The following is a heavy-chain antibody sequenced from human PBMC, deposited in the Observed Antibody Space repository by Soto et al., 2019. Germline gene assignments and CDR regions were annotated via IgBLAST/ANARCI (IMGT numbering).Heavy chain of an antibody. CDR1: GYTFTSYA. CDR2: INAGNGNT. CDR3: ARDEREYSYGYLFDY. D-gene: IGHD5-18*01. Sequence: ASVKVSFKASGYTFTSYAMHWVRQAPGQRLEWMGWINAGNGNTKYSQKFQGRVTITRDTSASTAYMELSSLRSEDTAVYYCARDEREYSYGYLFDYWGQGTLVTVSS. V-gene: IGHV1-3*01. J-gene: IGHJ4*02.